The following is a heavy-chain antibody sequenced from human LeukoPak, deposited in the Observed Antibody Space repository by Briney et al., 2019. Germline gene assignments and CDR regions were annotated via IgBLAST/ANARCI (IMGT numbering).Heavy chain of an antibody. CDR2: INPNGGRT. J-gene: IGHJ3*01. CDR1: ENTFTNYY. D-gene: IGHD4-23*01. CDR3: ARDMSTAVTPISYAFDV. Sequence: ASVKVSCKASENTFTNYYMHWVRQAPGQGLEWLGIINPNGGRTAYAQNFQGRVSMTRDTSTTSVYMELSSLRSDDTAVYYCARDMSTAVTPISYAFDVWGQGTMVTVSS. V-gene: IGHV1-46*01.